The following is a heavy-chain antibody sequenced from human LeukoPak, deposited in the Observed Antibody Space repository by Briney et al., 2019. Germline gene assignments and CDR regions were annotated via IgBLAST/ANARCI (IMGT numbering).Heavy chain of an antibody. CDR3: ARDQKDYYDSSGYQYYFDY. CDR2: ISSSSSTI. Sequence: GGSLRLSCAASGFTFSSYSMNWVRQAPGKGLEWVSYISSSSSTIYYADSVKGRFTISRDNAKNSLYLQMNSLRDEDTAVYYCARDQKDYYDSSGYQYYFDYWGQGALVTVSS. CDR1: GFTFSSYS. J-gene: IGHJ4*02. V-gene: IGHV3-48*02. D-gene: IGHD3-22*01.